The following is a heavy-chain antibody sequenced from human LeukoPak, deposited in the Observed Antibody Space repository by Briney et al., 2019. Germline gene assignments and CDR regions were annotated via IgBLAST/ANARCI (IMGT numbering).Heavy chain of an antibody. V-gene: IGHV3-23*01. D-gene: IGHD1-26*01. CDR2: ISGNGDNT. J-gene: IGHJ4*02. CDR1: GVTFDNYA. CDR3: ARSPLDSGSYAFDY. Sequence: GGSLRLSCAASGVTFDNYAMSWVRQAPGKGLEWVSGISGNGDNTYDADSVKGRFTISRDNSKNTLYLQMNSLRAEDTAVYYCARSPLDSGSYAFDYWGQGTLVTVSS.